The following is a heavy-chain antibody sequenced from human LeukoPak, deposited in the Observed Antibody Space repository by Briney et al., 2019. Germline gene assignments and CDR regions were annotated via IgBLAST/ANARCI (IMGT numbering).Heavy chain of an antibody. CDR1: GFTFSSYW. V-gene: IGHV3-7*01. J-gene: IGHJ3*02. CDR2: IKKDGSEK. D-gene: IGHD3-9*01. CDR3: AKKRNYDILTGYFSSIFAFDI. Sequence: HPGGSLRLSCAASGFTFSSYWMSWVRQAPGKGLEWVANIKKDGSEKYYVDSVKGRFTISRDNAKTSLYLQMNSLRAEDTAVYYCAKKRNYDILTGYFSSIFAFDIWGQGTMVTVSS.